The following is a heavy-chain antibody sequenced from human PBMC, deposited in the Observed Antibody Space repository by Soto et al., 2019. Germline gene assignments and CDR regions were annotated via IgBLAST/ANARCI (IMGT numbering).Heavy chain of an antibody. Sequence: LSLTCTVSGGSISSYYWSWIRQPPGKGLEWIGYIYYSGSTNYNPSLKSRVTISVDTSKNQFSLKLSSVTAADTAVYYCARANYGDDNWFDPWGQGTLVTVSS. V-gene: IGHV4-59*01. CDR3: ARANYGDDNWFDP. CDR2: IYYSGST. D-gene: IGHD4-17*01. CDR1: GGSISSYY. J-gene: IGHJ5*02.